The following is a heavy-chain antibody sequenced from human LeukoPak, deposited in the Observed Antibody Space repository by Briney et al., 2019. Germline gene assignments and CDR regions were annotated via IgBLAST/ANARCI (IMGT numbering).Heavy chain of an antibody. D-gene: IGHD2-2*01. CDR1: GYTFTSYD. V-gene: IGHV1-69*13. CDR3: ARGGSVVPAATFDY. CDR2: IIPIFGTA. Sequence: ASVKVSCKASGYTFTSYDINWVRQAPGQGLEWMGGIIPIFGTANYAQKFQGRVTITADESTSTAYMELSSLRSEDTAVYYCARGGSVVPAATFDYWGQGTLVTVSS. J-gene: IGHJ4*02.